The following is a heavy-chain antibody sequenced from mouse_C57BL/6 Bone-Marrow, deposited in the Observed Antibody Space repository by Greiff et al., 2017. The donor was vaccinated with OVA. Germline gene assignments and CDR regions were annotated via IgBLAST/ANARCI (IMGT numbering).Heavy chain of an antibody. CDR1: GFTFSSYA. V-gene: IGHV5-4*01. CDR3: ARDPRITTEAMDY. J-gene: IGHJ4*01. Sequence: DVKLVESGGGLVKPGGSLKLSCAASGFTFSSYAMSWVRQTPEKRLEWVATISDGGSYTYYPDNVKGRFTISRDNAKNNLYLQMSHLKSEDTAMYYCARDPRITTEAMDYWGQGTSVTVSS. CDR2: ISDGGSYT. D-gene: IGHD2-4*01.